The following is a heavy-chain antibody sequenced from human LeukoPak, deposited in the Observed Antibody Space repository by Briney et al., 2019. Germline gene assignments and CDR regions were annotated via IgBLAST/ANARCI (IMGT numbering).Heavy chain of an antibody. CDR2: ISASGGST. CDR3: AKVGYYYGSGSYCLDY. J-gene: IGHJ4*02. D-gene: IGHD3-10*01. V-gene: IGHV3-23*01. CDR1: GFAFSDYV. Sequence: GXXLRLSCAASGFAFSDYVMNWVRQAPGKGLEWVSAISASGGSTYYANSVKGRFTISRDNSKNTLYLQMNSLRADDTAVYYCAKVGYYYGSGSYCLDYWGQGTLVTVSS.